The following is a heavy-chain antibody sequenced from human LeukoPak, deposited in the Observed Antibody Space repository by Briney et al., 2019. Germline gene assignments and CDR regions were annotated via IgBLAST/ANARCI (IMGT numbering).Heavy chain of an antibody. D-gene: IGHD3-22*01. CDR1: GFTVSSYW. CDR2: ITTDGSST. V-gene: IGHV3-74*01. J-gene: IGHJ4*02. Sequence: GGSLRLSCAASGFTVSSYWMHWVRQAPGKGLMWVSLITTDGSSTTYADSVKGRFTISRDNAKNTLYLQMNGLRAEDTAVYYCARDYYSGSRDLDYWGQGTLVTVSS. CDR3: ARDYYSGSRDLDY.